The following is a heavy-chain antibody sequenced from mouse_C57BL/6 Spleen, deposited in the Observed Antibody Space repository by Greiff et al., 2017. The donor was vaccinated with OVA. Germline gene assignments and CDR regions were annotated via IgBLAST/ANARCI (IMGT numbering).Heavy chain of an antibody. CDR1: GFTFSSYA. Sequence: EVHLVESGGGLVKPGGSLKLSCAASGFTFSSYAMSWVRQTPEKRLEWVATISDGGSYTYYPDNVKGRFTISRDNAKNNLYLQMSHLKSEDTATYYCARDKGDYAMDYWGQGTSVTVSS. CDR3: ARDKGDYAMDY. J-gene: IGHJ4*01. CDR2: ISDGGSYT. V-gene: IGHV5-4*01.